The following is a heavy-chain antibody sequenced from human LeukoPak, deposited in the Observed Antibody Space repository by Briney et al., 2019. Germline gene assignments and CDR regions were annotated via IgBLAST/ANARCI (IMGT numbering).Heavy chain of an antibody. CDR2: IYYIGNT. D-gene: IGHD2-21*02. J-gene: IGHJ2*01. Sequence: SQTLSLTCTVSGGSISSGGYYWSWIRQHPGKGLEWIGYIYYIGNTFYNPSLKSRVTISVDTSKNQFSLKPSSVTAADTAVYYCASAYCGGDCTPCWYFDLWGRGTLVTVSS. V-gene: IGHV4-30-4*08. CDR1: GGSISSGGYY. CDR3: ASAYCGGDCTPCWYFDL.